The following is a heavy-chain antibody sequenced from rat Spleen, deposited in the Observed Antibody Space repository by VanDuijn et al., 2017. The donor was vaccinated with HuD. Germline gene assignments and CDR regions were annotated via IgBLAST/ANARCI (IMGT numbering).Heavy chain of an antibody. V-gene: IGHV5-7*01. CDR2: ISYDGSST. D-gene: IGHD5-1*01. Sequence: EVQLVESDGGLVQPGRSLKLSCAASGFIFSDHYVAWVRQAPGKGLEWVASISYDGSSTYYRDSVKGRFTISRDNAKSTLYLQMNSLRFEDTATYYCSNNWELYYWGQGVMVSVSS. J-gene: IGHJ2*01. CDR3: SNNWELYY. CDR1: GFIFSDHY.